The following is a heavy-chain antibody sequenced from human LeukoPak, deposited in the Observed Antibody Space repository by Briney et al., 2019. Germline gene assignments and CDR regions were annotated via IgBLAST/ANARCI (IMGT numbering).Heavy chain of an antibody. Sequence: GRSLRLSCAASGFTFSSYAMHWVRQAPGKGLEWVAVISYDGSNKYYADSVKGRFTISRDNSKNTLYLQMNSLRAEDTAVYYCAGAGDTAMVPDYWGQGTLVTVSS. CDR3: AGAGDTAMVPDY. V-gene: IGHV3-30-3*01. CDR2: ISYDGSNK. CDR1: GFTFSSYA. J-gene: IGHJ4*02. D-gene: IGHD5-18*01.